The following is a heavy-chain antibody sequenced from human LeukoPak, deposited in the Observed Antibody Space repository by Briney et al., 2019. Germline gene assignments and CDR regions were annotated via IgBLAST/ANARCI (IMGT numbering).Heavy chain of an antibody. CDR3: ARPLTGDSDAFDI. J-gene: IGHJ3*02. CDR2: MNPNSGNT. V-gene: IGHV1-8*03. CDR1: GYTFTSYD. D-gene: IGHD7-27*01. Sequence: ASVKVSCKASGYTFTSYDINWVRQATGQGLEWMGWMNPNSGNTGYAQKFQSRVTITRNTSISTAYMELSSLRSEDTAVYYCARPLTGDSDAFDIWGQGTMVTVSS.